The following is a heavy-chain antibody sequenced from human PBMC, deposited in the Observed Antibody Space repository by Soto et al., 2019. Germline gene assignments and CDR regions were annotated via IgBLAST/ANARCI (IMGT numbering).Heavy chain of an antibody. CDR1: GGTFSSYT. Sequence: QVQLVQSGAEVKKPGSSVKVSCKASGGTFSSYTISWVRQAPGQGLEWMGRIIPILGIANYAQKFQGRVTITADKSTSTADMELSSLRSEDTAVYYCARGAAARQSPPDYWGQGTLVTVSS. J-gene: IGHJ4*02. CDR2: IIPILGIA. D-gene: IGHD6-6*01. V-gene: IGHV1-69*02. CDR3: ARGAAARQSPPDY.